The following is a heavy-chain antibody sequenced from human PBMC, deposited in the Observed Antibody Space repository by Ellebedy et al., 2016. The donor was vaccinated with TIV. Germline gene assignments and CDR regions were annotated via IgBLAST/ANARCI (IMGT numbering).Heavy chain of an antibody. CDR3: ARDYWGSYEF. J-gene: IGHJ4*02. CDR2: SRNKPNSYTT. Sequence: GESLKISCAASGFTFSDYYIEWVRQAPGKGLEWVGRSRNKPNSYTTDYAASVKGRFTIARDDSRNSMYLQMNSLQTEDTAVYFCARDYWGSYEFWGQGTLVTVSS. D-gene: IGHD3-16*01. V-gene: IGHV3-72*01. CDR1: GFTFSDYY.